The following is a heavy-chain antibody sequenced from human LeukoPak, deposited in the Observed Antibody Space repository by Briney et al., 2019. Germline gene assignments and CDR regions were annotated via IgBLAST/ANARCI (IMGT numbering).Heavy chain of an antibody. J-gene: IGHJ4*02. D-gene: IGHD3-10*01. Sequence: GGSLRLSCAVSGFTFSSYAMSWVRQAPGKGLEWVSAISGSGGSTYYADSVKGRFTISRDNSKNTLYLQMNSMRAEDTAVYYCAKFGYYYGSGSYYNPLDYWGQGTLVTVSS. CDR2: ISGSGGST. CDR3: AKFGYYYGSGSYYNPLDY. V-gene: IGHV3-23*01. CDR1: GFTFSSYA.